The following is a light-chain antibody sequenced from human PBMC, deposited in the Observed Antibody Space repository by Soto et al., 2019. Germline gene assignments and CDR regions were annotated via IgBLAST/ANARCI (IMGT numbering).Light chain of an antibody. V-gene: IGKV1-5*01. CDR1: QTISTF. Sequence: IQLTQSPSTLCASLGERVTITCRGSQTISTFLAWYQKKPGKAPHLLIYGASSLQSGVPSRFSGSGSGTEFTLSISSLQPDDLGTYYCQQYIGLWTFGQGTKVDIK. CDR2: GAS. CDR3: QQYIGLWT. J-gene: IGKJ1*01.